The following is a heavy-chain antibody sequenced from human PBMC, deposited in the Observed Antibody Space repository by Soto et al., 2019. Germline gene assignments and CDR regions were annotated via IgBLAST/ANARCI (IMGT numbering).Heavy chain of an antibody. V-gene: IGHV4-4*02. CDR3: AGGRDYDY. J-gene: IGHJ4*02. CDR1: GGSITTSVL. Sequence: VQLTESGPGLVRPSGTMSLTCDVSGGSITTSVLWTWVRQFPGRGLEWIGEIAHDGHTNYHPSLSGRVTMSVDLSNSQFSLKVASVNAADTAVYFCAGGRDYDYWGQGTLVTVSS. CDR2: IAHDGHT. D-gene: IGHD1-26*01.